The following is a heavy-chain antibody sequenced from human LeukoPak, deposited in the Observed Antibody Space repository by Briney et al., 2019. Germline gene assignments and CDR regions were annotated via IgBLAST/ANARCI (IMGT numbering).Heavy chain of an antibody. CDR3: ARGNDYDSSGYYIGY. D-gene: IGHD3-22*01. CDR1: GYSISSGYY. V-gene: IGHV4-38-2*02. Sequence: SETLSLTCTVSGYSISSGYYWGWIRQPPGKGLEWIGSIYHSGSTYYNPSLKSRVTISVDTSKNQFSLKLSSVTAADTAVYYCARGNDYDSSGYYIGYWGQGTLVTVSS. CDR2: IYHSGST. J-gene: IGHJ4*02.